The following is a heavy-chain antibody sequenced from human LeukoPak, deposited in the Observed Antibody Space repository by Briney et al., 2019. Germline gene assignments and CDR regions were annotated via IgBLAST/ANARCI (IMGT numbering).Heavy chain of an antibody. CDR3: AKVELDYGSGSQIDY. V-gene: IGHV3-30*18. D-gene: IGHD3-10*01. J-gene: IGHJ4*02. Sequence: PGRSPRLSCAASGFTFSSYGMHWVRQAPGKGLEWVAVISYDGSNKYYADSVKGRFTISRDNSKNTLYLQMNSLRAEDTAVYYCAKVELDYGSGSQIDYWGQGTLVTVSS. CDR1: GFTFSSYG. CDR2: ISYDGSNK.